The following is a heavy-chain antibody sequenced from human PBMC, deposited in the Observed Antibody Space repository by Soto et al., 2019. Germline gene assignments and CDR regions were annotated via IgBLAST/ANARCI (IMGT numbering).Heavy chain of an antibody. CDR2: INAGNGNT. V-gene: IGHV1-3*01. D-gene: IGHD4-17*01. J-gene: IGHJ5*02. CDR3: AGTGAYTVTTTFDP. Sequence: QVQLVQSGAEVKKPGASVKVSCKASGYTFTGYAMHWVRQAPGQRLEWMGWINAGNGNTKYSQKFQGRVTITRDTSASTAYMELSSLRSEDTAVYYCAGTGAYTVTTTFDPWGQGTLVTVSS. CDR1: GYTFTGYA.